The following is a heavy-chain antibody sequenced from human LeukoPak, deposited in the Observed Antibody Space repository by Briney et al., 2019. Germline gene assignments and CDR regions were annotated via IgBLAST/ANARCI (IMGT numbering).Heavy chain of an antibody. CDR3: ARGGSSSPLDD. J-gene: IGHJ4*02. CDR1: GGSITSYY. CDR2: IYYSGST. D-gene: IGHD6-6*01. Sequence: SETLSLTSTVSGGSITSYYWSWIRQPPGKGLEWIGYIYYSGSTYYSPSLRSRVTMSVDTSKNEFSLKMSSVTPADTAVYYCARGGSSSPLDDWGQGTLVTVSS. V-gene: IGHV4-59*01.